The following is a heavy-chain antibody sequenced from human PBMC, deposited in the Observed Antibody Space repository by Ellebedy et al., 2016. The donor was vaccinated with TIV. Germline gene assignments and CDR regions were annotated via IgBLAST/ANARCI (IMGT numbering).Heavy chain of an antibody. CDR2: IFYSGST. CDR3: ARAVRFGVVIYYFDY. D-gene: IGHD3-3*01. CDR1: GGSISGNN. Sequence: MPSETLSLTCTVSGGSISGNNWSWIRPTPGSGLEWIGHIFYSGSTKYNPSLKSRVTISVDRSKNQFSLKLNSVTAADTAMYYCARAVRFGVVIYYFDYWGQGTLVTVSS. J-gene: IGHJ4*02. V-gene: IGHV4-59*01.